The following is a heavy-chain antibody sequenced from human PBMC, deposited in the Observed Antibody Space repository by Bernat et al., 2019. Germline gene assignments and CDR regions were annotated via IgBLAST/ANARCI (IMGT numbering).Heavy chain of an antibody. V-gene: IGHV1-18*01. CDR1: GYTFTSYG. Sequence: QVQLVQSGAEVKKPGASVKVSCKASGYTFTSYGISWVRQAPGQGLEWMGWISAYNGNTNYAQKLQGRVTMTTDTSTSTAYMELRSLRSDDTAVYYCARAALGFGALLFDYYYCMDVWGQGTTVTVSS. D-gene: IGHD3-10*01. CDR3: ARAALGFGALLFDYYYCMDV. CDR2: ISAYNGNT. J-gene: IGHJ6*02.